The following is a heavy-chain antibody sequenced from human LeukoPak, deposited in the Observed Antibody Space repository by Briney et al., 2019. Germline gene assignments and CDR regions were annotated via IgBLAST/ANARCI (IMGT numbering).Heavy chain of an antibody. V-gene: IGHV4-59*01. CDR3: ARAKKAVAGFFDY. J-gene: IGHJ4*02. Sequence: SETQSLTCTVSGDSISYYWSWIRQPPGKGLEWIGYIYYSGSTNYNPSLKSRVTMSLDTSKNQLSLKLSSVTAADTAVYYCARAKKAVAGFFDYWGQGTLVTVSS. D-gene: IGHD6-19*01. CDR1: GDSISYY. CDR2: IYYSGST.